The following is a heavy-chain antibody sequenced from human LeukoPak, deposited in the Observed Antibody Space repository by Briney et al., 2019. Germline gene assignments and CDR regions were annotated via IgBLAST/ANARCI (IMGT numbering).Heavy chain of an antibody. V-gene: IGHV3-30*02. J-gene: IGHJ3*02. CDR3: ARDQDSGYGDAFDI. D-gene: IGHD5-12*01. CDR1: AFTFSSYG. Sequence: GGSLRLSCAASAFTFSSYGMHWVRQAPGKGLEWVAYIQYDRTNEQYADSVKGRFTISRDNSKNTLYLQMNSLRAEDTAVYYCARDQDSGYGDAFDIWGQGTMITVSS. CDR2: IQYDRTNE.